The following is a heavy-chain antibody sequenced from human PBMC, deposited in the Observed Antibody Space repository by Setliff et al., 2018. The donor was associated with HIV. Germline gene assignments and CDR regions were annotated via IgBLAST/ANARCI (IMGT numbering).Heavy chain of an antibody. J-gene: IGHJ4*02. D-gene: IGHD3-22*01. Sequence: PGGSLRLSCTDSGFTFGDYAMTWVRQAPGKGLEWVSSLSGSGGSTYYADSVKGRSTISRDNAKNMLYLQMNSLSADDTAVYYCVRGSGYYYFDNWGQGALVTVSS. CDR3: VRGSGYYYFDN. CDR2: LSGSGGST. CDR1: GFTFGDYA. V-gene: IGHV3-23*01.